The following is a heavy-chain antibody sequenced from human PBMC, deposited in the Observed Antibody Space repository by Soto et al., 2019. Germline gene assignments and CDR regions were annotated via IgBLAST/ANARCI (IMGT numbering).Heavy chain of an antibody. V-gene: IGHV1-18*01. CDR3: ARSGMYDSWSAYYQAYYSYGMDV. D-gene: IGHD3-3*01. CDR2: ISAYNVNT. Sequence: PGPGPEWLGWISAYNVNTNYAQKVQGRVTMTTDTSTSTAYMELRSLRSDDTAVYYCARSGMYDSWSAYYQAYYSYGMDVWGQGTTVTVSS. J-gene: IGHJ6*02.